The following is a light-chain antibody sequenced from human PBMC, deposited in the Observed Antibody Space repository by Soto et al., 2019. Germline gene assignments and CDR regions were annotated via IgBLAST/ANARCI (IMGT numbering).Light chain of an antibody. J-gene: IGLJ2*01. CDR3: CSYAGSDPVV. Sequence: QSALTQPRSVSGSPGQSVTISCTGTSSDVGGYNYVSWYQQHPGKAPKLMIYDVSKRPSGVPDRFSGSKSGNTASLTISGLQAEYEADYYCCSYAGSDPVVFGGGTKLTVL. CDR1: SSDVGGYNY. CDR2: DVS. V-gene: IGLV2-11*01.